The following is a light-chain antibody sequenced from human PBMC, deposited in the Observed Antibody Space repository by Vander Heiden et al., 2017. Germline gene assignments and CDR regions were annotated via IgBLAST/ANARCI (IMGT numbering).Light chain of an antibody. V-gene: IGKV1-9*01. Sequence: IHFTQSPSFLSASVGDRVTITCRTSQYIATYLAWYQQKSRKAPNLLIYGASTLQRGIPSRFSGSGSGTEFTLTISSLQPEDVATYYCQQVSMHPLTFGGGTKVELK. CDR1: QYIATY. CDR3: QQVSMHPLT. CDR2: GAS. J-gene: IGKJ4*01.